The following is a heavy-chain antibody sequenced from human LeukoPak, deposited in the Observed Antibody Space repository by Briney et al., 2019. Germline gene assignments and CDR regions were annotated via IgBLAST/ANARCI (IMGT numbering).Heavy chain of an antibody. CDR1: GFSFSSYT. Sequence: GGSLRLSCAVSGFSFSSYTMSWVRQAPGKGLEWVSAISGSGGSTYYADCVRGRFTISRDNSKNTLYLQMNSLRAEDTAVYYCAKDLGSCFDYWGQGTLVTVSS. J-gene: IGHJ4*02. V-gene: IGHV3-23*01. D-gene: IGHD7-27*01. CDR2: ISGSGGST. CDR3: AKDLGSCFDY.